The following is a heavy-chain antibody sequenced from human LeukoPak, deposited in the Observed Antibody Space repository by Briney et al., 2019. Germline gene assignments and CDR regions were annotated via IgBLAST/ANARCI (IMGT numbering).Heavy chain of an antibody. CDR1: GFTFSDYY. D-gene: IGHD3-10*01. Sequence: GGSLRLSCEASGFTFSDYYMTWIRQAPGKGLEWVSYISSSGSTLYYADSVKGRFTISRDNAKNSLYLQMYSLRVEDTAVYYCARVVLDGSGRLLDYWGQGILVTVSS. CDR2: ISSSGSTL. CDR3: ARVVLDGSGRLLDY. V-gene: IGHV3-11*04. J-gene: IGHJ4*02.